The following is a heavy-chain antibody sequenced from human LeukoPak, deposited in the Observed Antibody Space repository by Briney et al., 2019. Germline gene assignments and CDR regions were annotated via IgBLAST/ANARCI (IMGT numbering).Heavy chain of an antibody. J-gene: IGHJ6*02. D-gene: IGHD6-13*01. CDR2: IYYSGST. V-gene: IGHV4-39*07. Sequence: PSETLSLTCTVSGGSISSSSYYWGWIRQPPGKGLEWIGSIYYSGSTYSTPSLKSRLTISVDTSKHQFSLKLSSVTAADTAVYYCARGRSRGIALYYYYGMDVWGQGTTVTVSS. CDR3: ARGRSRGIALYYYYGMDV. CDR1: GGSISSSSYY.